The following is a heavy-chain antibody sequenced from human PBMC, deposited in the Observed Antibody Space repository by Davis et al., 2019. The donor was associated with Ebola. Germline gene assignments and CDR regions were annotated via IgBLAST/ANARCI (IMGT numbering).Heavy chain of an antibody. CDR2: IYPADSDT. J-gene: IGHJ6*02. CDR3: ARSEGNSWGYYYYDMDV. CDR1: GFNFNSYW. V-gene: IGHV5-51*01. D-gene: IGHD6-13*01. Sequence: GESLKISCKASGFNFNSYWIAWLRQMPGKGLEWAGIIYPADSDTRYSPSFQGQVTISADKSISTAYLQWSSLKASDTAMYYCARSEGNSWGYYYYDMDVWGQGTTVTVSS.